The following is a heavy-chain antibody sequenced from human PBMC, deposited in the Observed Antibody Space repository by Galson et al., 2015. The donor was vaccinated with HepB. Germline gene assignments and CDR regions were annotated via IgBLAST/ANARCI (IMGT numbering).Heavy chain of an antibody. D-gene: IGHD3-3*01. V-gene: IGHV3-48*01. Sequence: SLRLSCAASGFTFSSYSMNWVRQAPGKGLEWVSYISSSSSTIYYADSVKGRFTISRDNAKNSLYLQMNSLRAEDTAVYYCARDQPRYDFWSGLDNDAFDIWGQGTMVTVSS. CDR3: ARDQPRYDFWSGLDNDAFDI. CDR1: GFTFSSYS. J-gene: IGHJ3*02. CDR2: ISSSSSTI.